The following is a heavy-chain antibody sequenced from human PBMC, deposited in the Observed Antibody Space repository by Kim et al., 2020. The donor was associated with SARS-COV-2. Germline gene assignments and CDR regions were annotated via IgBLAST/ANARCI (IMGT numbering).Heavy chain of an antibody. D-gene: IGHD3-3*01. CDR2: IYYSGST. CDR1: GGSISSGGYY. J-gene: IGHJ5*02. Sequence: SETLSLTCTVSGGSISSGGYYWSWIRQHPGKGLEWIGYIYYSGSTYYNPSLKSRVTISVDTSKNQFSLKLSSVPAADTAVYYCARVLGAVTSFGVVIVNWFDPWGQGTLVTVS. CDR3: ARVLGAVTSFGVVIVNWFDP. V-gene: IGHV4-31*03.